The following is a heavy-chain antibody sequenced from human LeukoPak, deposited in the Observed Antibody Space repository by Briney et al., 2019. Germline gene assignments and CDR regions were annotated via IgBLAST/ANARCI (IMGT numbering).Heavy chain of an antibody. J-gene: IGHJ5*02. CDR3: ARHTLLWFGELQNWFDP. D-gene: IGHD3-10*01. CDR2: INHSGST. V-gene: IGHV4-34*01. Sequence: SETLSLTCAVYGGSFSGYYWSWIRQPPGKGLEWIGEINHSGSTNYNPSLKSRVTISVDTSKNQFSLKLSSVTAADTAVYYCARHTLLWFGELQNWFDPWGQGTLVTVPS. CDR1: GGSFSGYY.